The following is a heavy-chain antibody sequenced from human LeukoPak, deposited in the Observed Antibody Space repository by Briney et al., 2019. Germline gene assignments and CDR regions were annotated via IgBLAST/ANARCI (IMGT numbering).Heavy chain of an antibody. Sequence: ASVKVSCKASGYTFTGYYMHWVRQAPGQGLEWMGWINPNSGGTNYAQKFHGRVTMTRDTSISTAYMELSRLRSDDTAVYYCAREADSSGSYYFDYWGQGTLVTVSS. CDR2: INPNSGGT. CDR3: AREADSSGSYYFDY. CDR1: GYTFTGYY. V-gene: IGHV1-2*02. D-gene: IGHD1-26*01. J-gene: IGHJ4*02.